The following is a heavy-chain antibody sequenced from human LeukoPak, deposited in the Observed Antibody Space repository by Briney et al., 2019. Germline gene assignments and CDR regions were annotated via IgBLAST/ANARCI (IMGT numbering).Heavy chain of an antibody. CDR2: ISSSGSTI. D-gene: IGHD3-9*01. CDR1: GFTFSDYY. Sequence: GGSLRLSCAASGFTFSDYYMSWIRQAPGKGLEWVSYISSSGSTIYYADSVKGRFTISRDNAKNSLYLQMNSLRAEDTAVYHCARDPALDILTGYHSDAFDIWGQGTMVTVSS. V-gene: IGHV3-11*01. CDR3: ARDPALDILTGYHSDAFDI. J-gene: IGHJ3*02.